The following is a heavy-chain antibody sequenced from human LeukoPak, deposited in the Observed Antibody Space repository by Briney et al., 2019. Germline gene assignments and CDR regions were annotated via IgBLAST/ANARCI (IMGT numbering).Heavy chain of an antibody. V-gene: IGHV1-69*04. Sequence: ASVKVSCKASGGTFSSYAISWVRQAPGQGFEWMGRIIPIFGIANYAQKFQGRVTITADKSTSTAYMELSSLRSEDTAVYYCARDDRSPNYYYYYGMDVWGQGTTVTVSS. CDR2: IIPIFGIA. CDR3: ARDDRSPNYYYYYGMDV. D-gene: IGHD1-14*01. CDR1: GGTFSSYA. J-gene: IGHJ6*02.